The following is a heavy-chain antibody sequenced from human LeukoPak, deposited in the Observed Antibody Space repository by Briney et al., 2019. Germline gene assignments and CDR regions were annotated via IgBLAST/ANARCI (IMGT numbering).Heavy chain of an antibody. D-gene: IGHD5-18*01. J-gene: IGHJ4*02. CDR1: GFTFSSYG. V-gene: IGHV3-30*18. Sequence: GGSLRLSCAASGFTFSSYGMHWVRQAPGKGLDWVAVISNDGSKEYYADSVKGRFTISRDNSKNTLSLQVSSLRAEDTAVYYCAKDRYSYAFEYSDSWGQGTLVTVSS. CDR2: ISNDGSKE. CDR3: AKDRYSYAFEYSDS.